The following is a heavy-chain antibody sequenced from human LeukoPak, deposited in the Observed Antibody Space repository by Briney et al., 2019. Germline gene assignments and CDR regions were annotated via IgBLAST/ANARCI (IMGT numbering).Heavy chain of an antibody. CDR2: IYTSGST. CDR3: ARDQYNWNENYYYYMDV. CDR1: GGSFSGYY. J-gene: IGHJ6*03. Sequence: SETLSLTCAVYGGSFSGYYWSWIRQPPGKGLEWIGRIYTSGSTNYNPSLKSRVTISVDTSKNQFSLKLSSVTAADTAVYYCARDQYNWNENYYYYMDVWGKGTTVTISS. D-gene: IGHD1-1*01. V-gene: IGHV4-59*10.